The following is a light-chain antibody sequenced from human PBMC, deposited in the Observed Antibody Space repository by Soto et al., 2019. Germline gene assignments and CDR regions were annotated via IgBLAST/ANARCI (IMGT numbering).Light chain of an antibody. V-gene: IGLV2-23*02. Sequence: QSVLTQPASVSGSPGQSITISCTGTSSDVGRYNFVSWYQQHPGKAPKLMIYEVNKRPSGVSNRFYGSKSGNTASLTISGLQAEDEADYYCCSDTGTGVYVFGTGTQLTVL. CDR1: SSDVGRYNF. J-gene: IGLJ1*01. CDR2: EVN. CDR3: CSDTGTGVYV.